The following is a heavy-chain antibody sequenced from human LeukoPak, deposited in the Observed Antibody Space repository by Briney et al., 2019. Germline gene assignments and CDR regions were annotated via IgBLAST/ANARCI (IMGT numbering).Heavy chain of an antibody. CDR2: IYHSGST. J-gene: IGHJ5*02. CDR3: AREPAVRGVIGRRFDP. D-gene: IGHD3-10*01. Sequence: SESLSLTCAVSGYSISSGYYWGWIRPPPGKGLEWIGSIYHSGSTYYNPSLKSRVTISVDTSKNQFSLKLSSVTAADTAAYYCAREPAVRGVIGRRFDPWGQGTLVTVSS. CDR1: GYSISSGYY. V-gene: IGHV4-38-2*02.